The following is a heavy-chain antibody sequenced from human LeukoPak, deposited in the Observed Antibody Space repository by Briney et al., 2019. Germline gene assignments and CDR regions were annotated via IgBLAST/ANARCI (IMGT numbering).Heavy chain of an antibody. CDR1: GGSISSGGYS. CDR2: IYHSGST. CDR3: ARGNNWFDP. Sequence: PSETLSLTCAVSGGSISSGGYSWSWIRQQPGKGLEWIGYIYHSGSTYYNPSLKSRVTISVDRSKNQFSLKLSSVTAADTAVYYCARGNNWFDPWGQGTLVTVSS. V-gene: IGHV4-30-2*01. J-gene: IGHJ5*02.